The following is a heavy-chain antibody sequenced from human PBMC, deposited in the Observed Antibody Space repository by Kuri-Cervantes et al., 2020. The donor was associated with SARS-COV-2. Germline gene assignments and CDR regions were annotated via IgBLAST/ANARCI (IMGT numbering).Heavy chain of an antibody. Sequence: SETLSLTCTVSGGSISSYYWSWIRQPPGKGLEWIGYIYYSGSTNYNPPLKSRVTISVDTSKNQFSLKLSSVTAADTAVYYCARGGFYDSLSGYYPPFDYWGKGTLVTVSS. J-gene: IGHJ4*02. V-gene: IGHV4-59*01. CDR1: GGSISSYY. CDR2: IYYSGST. CDR3: ARGGFYDSLSGYYPPFDY. D-gene: IGHD3-9*01.